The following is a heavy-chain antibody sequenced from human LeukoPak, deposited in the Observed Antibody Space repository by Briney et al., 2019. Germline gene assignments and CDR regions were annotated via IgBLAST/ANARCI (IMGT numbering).Heavy chain of an antibody. Sequence: PSEILSLTCTVSGGSISSNSYYWGWIRQPPGKGLEWVGSIYYSGSTYYNPSLKSRVTISVDTSKNQFSLKLSSVTAADTAVYYCARLDGTTVTTGAATQYYYYGMDVWGQGTTVTVSS. V-gene: IGHV4-39*01. CDR3: ARLDGTTVTTGAATQYYYYGMDV. CDR1: GGSISSNSYY. D-gene: IGHD4-17*01. J-gene: IGHJ6*02. CDR2: IYYSGST.